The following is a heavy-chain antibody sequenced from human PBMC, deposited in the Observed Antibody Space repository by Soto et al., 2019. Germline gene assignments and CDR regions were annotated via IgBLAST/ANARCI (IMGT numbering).Heavy chain of an antibody. CDR2: IDSRERT. CDR3: ARGRRHVGIRRDYHARGFDS. Sequence: SETLSLTCAVYDGSLSMSYWTWIRQSPGKGLEWIGEIDSRERTNYSPSLKSRILISADTSKNQFSLHLNSVTAADTAMYYCARGRRHVGIRRDYHARGFDSWGQGTLVTVSS. CDR1: DGSLSMSY. J-gene: IGHJ4*02. V-gene: IGHV4-34*01. D-gene: IGHD4-17*01.